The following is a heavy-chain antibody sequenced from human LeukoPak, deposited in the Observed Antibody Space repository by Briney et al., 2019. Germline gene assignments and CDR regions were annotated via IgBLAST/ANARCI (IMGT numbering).Heavy chain of an antibody. CDR2: ISGSGGST. CDR1: GFTFSSYG. J-gene: IGHJ4*02. CDR3: ARDKTYDYVWGSYRSYLDY. V-gene: IGHV3-23*01. D-gene: IGHD3-16*02. Sequence: GGTLRLSCAASGFTFSSYGMSWVRQAPGKGLEWVSAISGSGGSTYYADSVKGRFTISRDNAKNSLYLQMNSLRAEDTAVYYCARDKTYDYVWGSYRSYLDYWGQGTLVTVSS.